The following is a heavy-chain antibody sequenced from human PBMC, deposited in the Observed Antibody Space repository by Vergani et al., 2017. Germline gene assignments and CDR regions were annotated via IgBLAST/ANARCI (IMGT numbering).Heavy chain of an antibody. CDR3: ARKRTPLYDGSGNRRSNWFDP. Sequence: QVQLVQSGAEVKKPGSSVKVSCKASGGTFSSYTISWVRQAPGQGLEWMGRIIPILGXTNYAQKFQGRVTITADKSTSTAYMELSSLRSDDTAVYYCARKRTPLYDGSGNRRSNWFDPWGQGTLVTVSS. CDR2: IIPILGXT. D-gene: IGHD3-10*01. J-gene: IGHJ5*02. CDR1: GGTFSSYT. V-gene: IGHV1-69*02.